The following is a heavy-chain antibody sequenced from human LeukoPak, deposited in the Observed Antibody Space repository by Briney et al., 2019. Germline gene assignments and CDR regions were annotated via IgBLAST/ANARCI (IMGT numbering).Heavy chain of an antibody. CDR2: ILGSGDST. Sequence: GGSLRLSCVASGFTFSYNAMAWVRQAPGKGLEWVSGILGSGDSTYYADAVKGRFTISRDNSKNTLYLQMNSLRAEDTAVYYCAKDRATGYWGQGTLVTVSS. CDR1: GFTFSYNA. D-gene: IGHD5-24*01. V-gene: IGHV3-23*01. J-gene: IGHJ4*02. CDR3: AKDRATGY.